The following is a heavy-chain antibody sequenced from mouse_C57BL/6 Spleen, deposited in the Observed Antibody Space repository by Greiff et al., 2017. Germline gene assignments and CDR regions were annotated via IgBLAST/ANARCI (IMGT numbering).Heavy chain of an antibody. CDR1: GYTFTDYY. V-gene: IGHV1-19*01. Sequence: EVQLQQSGPVLVKPGASVKMSCKASGYTFTDYYMNWVKQSHGKSLEWIGVINPYNGGTSYNQKFKGKATLTVDKSSSTAYMELNSLTSDDSAVYYCARNSLYYGNYDAMDYWGQGTSVTVSS. CDR2: INPYNGGT. D-gene: IGHD2-1*01. CDR3: ARNSLYYGNYDAMDY. J-gene: IGHJ4*01.